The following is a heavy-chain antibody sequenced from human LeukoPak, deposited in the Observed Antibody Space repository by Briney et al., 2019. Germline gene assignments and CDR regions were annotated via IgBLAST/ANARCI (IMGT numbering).Heavy chain of an antibody. CDR3: ARSSSGWLFDY. V-gene: IGHV1-8*03. CDR1: GCTFTSYD. J-gene: IGHJ4*02. Sequence: ASVKVSCKASGCTFTSYDINWVRQATGQGLEWMGWMNPNSGNTGYAQKFQDRVTITRNTSISTAYMELSSLRSEDTAVYYCARSSSGWLFDYWGQGTLVTVSS. D-gene: IGHD6-19*01. CDR2: MNPNSGNT.